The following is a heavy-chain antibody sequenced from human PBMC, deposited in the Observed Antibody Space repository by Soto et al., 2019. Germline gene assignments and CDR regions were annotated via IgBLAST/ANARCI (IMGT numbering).Heavy chain of an antibody. J-gene: IGHJ5*02. CDR1: GGSISSGGYY. Sequence: QVQLQESGPGLVKPSQTLSLTCTVSGGSISSGGYYWSWIRQHPGKGLEWIGYIHYSGSTYYNPSLKSRVTISVDTSKNQFSLKLSSVTAADTAVYYCARFESSSSSSWFDPWGQGTLVTVSS. CDR2: IHYSGST. D-gene: IGHD6-6*01. V-gene: IGHV4-31*03. CDR3: ARFESSSSSSWFDP.